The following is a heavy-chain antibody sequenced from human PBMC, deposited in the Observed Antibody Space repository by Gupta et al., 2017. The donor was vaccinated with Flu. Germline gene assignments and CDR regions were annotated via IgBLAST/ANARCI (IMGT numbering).Heavy chain of an antibody. CDR3: ARAVPLAPVWYAMDV. CDR1: GYTFTTYD. CDR2: ISGHSGKT. D-gene: IGHD2/OR15-2a*01. Sequence: QGQLVQSGVEVKKPGASVRVSCKASGYTFTTYDITWVRQAPGQGLEWMGWISGHSGKTNYAQNFQGRVTMTTDTSTTIAYMELTSLRSDDTAVYYCARAVPLAPVWYAMDVWGQGTTVTVSS. V-gene: IGHV1-18*01. J-gene: IGHJ6*02.